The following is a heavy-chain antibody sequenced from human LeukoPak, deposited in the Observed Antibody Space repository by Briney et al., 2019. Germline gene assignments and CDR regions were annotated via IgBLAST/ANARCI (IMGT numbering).Heavy chain of an antibody. V-gene: IGHV3-30-3*01. J-gene: IGHJ4*02. CDR2: ISYDANNK. Sequence: GGSLRLSCAASGLTFRSYAMHWVRQAPGKGLEWVAVISYDANNKYYADSVKGRFTISRDNSKNTLYLQMNSPRAEDTAVYYCARPYSSGWYGDFDYWGQGTLVTVSS. D-gene: IGHD6-19*01. CDR3: ARPYSSGWYGDFDY. CDR1: GLTFRSYA.